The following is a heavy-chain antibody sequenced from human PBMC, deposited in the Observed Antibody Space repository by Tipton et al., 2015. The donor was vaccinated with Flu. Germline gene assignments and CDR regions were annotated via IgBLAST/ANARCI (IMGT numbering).Heavy chain of an antibody. CDR3: ARVELGYCSSTSCPRGYYYYMDV. D-gene: IGHD2-2*01. CDR2: INHSGST. V-gene: IGHV4-34*01. J-gene: IGHJ6*03. Sequence: TLSLTCAVYGGSFSGYYWSWIRQPPGKGLEWIGEINHSGSTNYNPSLKSRVTMSVDTSKNQFSLKLSSVTAADTAVYYCARVELGYCSSTSCPRGYYYYMDVWGKGTTVTVSS. CDR1: GGSFSGYY.